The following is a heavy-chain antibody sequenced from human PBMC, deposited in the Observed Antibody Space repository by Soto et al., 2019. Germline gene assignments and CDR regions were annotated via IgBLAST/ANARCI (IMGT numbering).Heavy chain of an antibody. CDR2: IQYHGINK. V-gene: IGHV3-30*02. CDR3: ARGLDYDSSGYYLDF. CDR1: GFTFSTYG. Sequence: GGSLRLSXAASGFTFSTYGMHWVRQAPGKGLEWVAFIQYHGINKDYADSVKGRFIISRDNSRNTLYLQMNSLRAEDTAVYYCARGLDYDSSGYYLDFWGQGALVTVSS. J-gene: IGHJ4*02. D-gene: IGHD3-22*01.